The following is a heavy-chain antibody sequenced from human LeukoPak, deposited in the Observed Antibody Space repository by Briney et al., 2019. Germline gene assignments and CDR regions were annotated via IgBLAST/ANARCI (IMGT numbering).Heavy chain of an antibody. CDR1: GFTFDDYA. Sequence: GRSLRLSCAASGFTFDDYAMHWVRQGPGKGLEWVSGISRSGDNTYYADSVKGRLTISRDNSKNTLYLQMNSLRAEDTALYYCAKALRVRGAPDSWGQGTLITVSS. CDR2: ISRSGDNT. CDR3: AKALRVRGAPDS. V-gene: IGHV3-23*01. D-gene: IGHD3-10*01. J-gene: IGHJ5*01.